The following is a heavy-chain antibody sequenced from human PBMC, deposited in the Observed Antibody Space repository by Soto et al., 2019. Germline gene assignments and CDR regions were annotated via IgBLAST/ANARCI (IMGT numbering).Heavy chain of an antibody. D-gene: IGHD3-10*01. CDR1: GYTFTSYD. V-gene: IGHV1-8*01. Sequence: QVQLVQSGAEVKKPGASVKVSCKASGYTFTSYDINWVRQATGQGLEWMGWINPNSGNTGYAQKFQGRVTMTRNTSISTAYMELSSLRSEDAAVYYCAITHLRFGEHHYWGQGTLVTVSS. CDR3: AITHLRFGEHHY. J-gene: IGHJ4*02. CDR2: INPNSGNT.